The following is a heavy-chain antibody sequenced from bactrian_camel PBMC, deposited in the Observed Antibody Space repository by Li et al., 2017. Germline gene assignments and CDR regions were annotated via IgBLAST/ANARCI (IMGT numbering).Heavy chain of an antibody. CDR1: DYTFSSGC. CDR2: MDAEGRT. Sequence: HVQLVESGGGSVQAGGSLRLSCVASDYTFSSGCMGWFRRAPGGQREGVAQMDAEGRTIYASSVQGRSTIAFSKDNGKHTLFLQMHNLKPDDTAIYYCAAEPDYGGSICYSEGLYGYWGQGTQVTVS. D-gene: IGHD5*01. CDR3: AAEPDYGGSICYSEGLYGY. J-gene: IGHJ4*01. V-gene: IGHV3S53*01.